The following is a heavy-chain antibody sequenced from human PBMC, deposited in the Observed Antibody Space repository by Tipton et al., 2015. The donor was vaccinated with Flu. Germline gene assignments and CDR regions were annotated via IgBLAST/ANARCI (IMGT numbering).Heavy chain of an antibody. J-gene: IGHJ6*02. D-gene: IGHD3-3*01. V-gene: IGHV4-4*07. CDR1: GGSISSYY. CDR3: ARDLRFLDWFYGMDV. Sequence: TLSLTCTVSGGSISSYYWSWIRQPAGKGLEWIGRIYTSGSTNYNPSLKSRVTMSVDTSKNQFSLKLSSVTAADTAVYYCARDLRFLDWFYGMDVWGQGTTVTVSS. CDR2: IYTSGST.